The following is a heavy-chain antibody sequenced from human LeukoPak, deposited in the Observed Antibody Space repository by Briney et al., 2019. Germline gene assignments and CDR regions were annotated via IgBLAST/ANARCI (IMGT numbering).Heavy chain of an antibody. J-gene: IGHJ5*02. V-gene: IGHV3-15*01. Sequence: PGGSLRLSCTASGFTFSTAFMNWVRQAPGKGLEWVARITSKSYEGTTDYAAPVKGRFTISRDDSKNTLYLQMNSLEIEDTAVCCCSTAFYGAPLAWGQGTLVTVSS. D-gene: IGHD4-17*01. CDR2: ITSKSYEGTT. CDR1: GFTFSTAF. CDR3: STAFYGAPLA.